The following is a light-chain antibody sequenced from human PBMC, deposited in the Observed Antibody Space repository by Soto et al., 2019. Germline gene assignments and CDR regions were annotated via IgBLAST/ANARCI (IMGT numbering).Light chain of an antibody. CDR2: GAS. V-gene: IGKV3-15*01. CDR1: QSISSN. CDR3: LQHNNWPRT. J-gene: IGKJ1*01. Sequence: EIVMTQSPVTPSVSPGEKATPSCRASQSISSNLAWYQHKPGQAPRLLIFGASTRATDVPARFSGSGSGTEFTLTISSLQSEDFAVYYCLQHNNWPRTFGQGTTV.